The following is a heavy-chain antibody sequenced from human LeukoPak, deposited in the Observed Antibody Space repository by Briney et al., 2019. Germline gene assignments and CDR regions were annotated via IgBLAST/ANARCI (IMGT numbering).Heavy chain of an antibody. CDR1: GFTFSTYG. Sequence: GGSLRLSCAASGFTFSTYGMHWVRHTPGKGLEWVAVLSYDGQIKYYADSVKGRFTISRDNSKNTLYLQMNSLRAEDTAVYYCAKVVAGTLRAPFDYWGQGTLVTVSS. D-gene: IGHD2-15*01. V-gene: IGHV3-33*05. CDR3: AKVVAGTLRAPFDY. CDR2: LSYDGQIK. J-gene: IGHJ4*02.